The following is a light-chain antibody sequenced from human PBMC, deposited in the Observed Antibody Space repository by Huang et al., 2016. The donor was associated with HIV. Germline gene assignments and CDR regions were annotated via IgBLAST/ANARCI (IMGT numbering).Light chain of an antibody. J-gene: IGKJ1*01. V-gene: IGKV1D-17*01. Sequence: IQMTQPPSAMSASVGDRVTITCRALQDFANSLAWCQQKPGKVPRPLIYGTSTLRSGVPSRFSDSGSGTEFTLTISSLQPEDVATYYCLQHNTYPWMFGQGTKVEVK. CDR1: QDFANS. CDR2: GTS. CDR3: LQHNTYPWM.